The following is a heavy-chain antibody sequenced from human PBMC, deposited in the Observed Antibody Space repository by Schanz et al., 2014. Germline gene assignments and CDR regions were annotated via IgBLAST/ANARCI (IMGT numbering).Heavy chain of an antibody. V-gene: IGHV3-33*01. D-gene: IGHD2-15*01. CDR1: GFSFSGYG. CDR3: ARACCRQENHYYYTGMDV. Sequence: QVQLVESGGGVAQPGGSLRLSCAASGFSFSGYGMHWVRQAPGKGLEWVAVIWYDGNNKFYADSVKGRFIISRDNSKNTLDLQMNSLRAEDTAVYYCARACCRQENHYYYTGMDVWGQGTTVTVSS. J-gene: IGHJ6*02. CDR2: IWYDGNNK.